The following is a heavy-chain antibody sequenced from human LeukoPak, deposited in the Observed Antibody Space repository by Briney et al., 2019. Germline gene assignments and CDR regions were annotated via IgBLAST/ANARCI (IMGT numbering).Heavy chain of an antibody. CDR2: ISGSGGST. V-gene: IGHV3-23*01. J-gene: IGHJ4*02. Sequence: GESLRLSCAASGFTFSSYAMSWVRQAPGKGLEWVSAISGSGGSTYYADSVKGRFTISRGNSKNTLYLQMNSLRAEDTAVYYCAKEPQNYGDLDYWGQGTLVTVSS. D-gene: IGHD4-17*01. CDR1: GFTFSSYA. CDR3: AKEPQNYGDLDY.